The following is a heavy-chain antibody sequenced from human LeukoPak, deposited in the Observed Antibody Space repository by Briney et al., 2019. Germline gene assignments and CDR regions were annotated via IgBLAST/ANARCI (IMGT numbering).Heavy chain of an antibody. V-gene: IGHV3-23*01. CDR1: GFTFSSYA. CDR3: AKDYLRLRLGESRGYFDY. CDR2: ISGSGGST. Sequence: GGSLRLSCAASGFTFSSYAMSWVRQAPGKGLEWVSAISGSGGSTYYADSVKGRFTISRDNSKNTLYLQMNSLRAEDTAVYYCAKDYLRLRLGESRGYFDYWGQGTLVTVSS. D-gene: IGHD3-16*01. J-gene: IGHJ4*02.